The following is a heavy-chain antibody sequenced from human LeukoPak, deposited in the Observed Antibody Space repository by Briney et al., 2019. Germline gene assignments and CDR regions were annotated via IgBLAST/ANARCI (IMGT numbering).Heavy chain of an antibody. Sequence: SETLSLTCTVSGGSISSYYWSWIRQPPGKGLEWIGYIYYSGSTNYNPSLKSRVTISVDTSKNQFSLKLSSVTAADTAVYYCARGEDPWGQGTLVTVS. V-gene: IGHV4-59*01. J-gene: IGHJ5*02. CDR1: GGSISSYY. CDR3: ARGEDP. CDR2: IYYSGST.